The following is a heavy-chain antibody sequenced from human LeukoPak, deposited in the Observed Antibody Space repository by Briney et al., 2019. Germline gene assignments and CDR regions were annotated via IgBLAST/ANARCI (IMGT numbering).Heavy chain of an antibody. J-gene: IGHJ5*02. V-gene: IGHV3-7*01. CDR3: ARESGSGSYHPFEP. CDR1: GFTFSSYW. Sequence: GGSLRLSCAASGFTFSSYWMSWVRQAPGKGLEWVANIKQDGSEKYYVDSVKGRFTISRDNAKNSLYLQMNSLRADDTAVYYCARESGSGSYHPFEPWGQGTLASVSS. D-gene: IGHD3-10*01. CDR2: IKQDGSEK.